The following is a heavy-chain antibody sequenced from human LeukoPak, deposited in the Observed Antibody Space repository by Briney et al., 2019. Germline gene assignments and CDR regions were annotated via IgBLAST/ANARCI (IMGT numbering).Heavy chain of an antibody. J-gene: IGHJ3*02. CDR1: GYTFTGYY. V-gene: IGHV1-2*04. CDR3: ARGGWELLGAFDI. Sequence: ASVKVSCKASGYTFTGYYMHWVRQAPGQGLEWMGWINPNSGGTNYAQKFQGWVTMTRDTSVSTAYMELSRLRSDDTAVYYCARGGWELLGAFDIWGQGTMVTVSS. D-gene: IGHD1-26*01. CDR2: INPNSGGT.